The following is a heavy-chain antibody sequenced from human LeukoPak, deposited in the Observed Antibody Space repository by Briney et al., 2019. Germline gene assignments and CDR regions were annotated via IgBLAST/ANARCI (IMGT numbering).Heavy chain of an antibody. CDR3: ARDVCLAAAEDWCDP. CDR2: IYSGGST. V-gene: IGHV3-53*01. J-gene: IGHJ5*02. D-gene: IGHD6-13*01. CDR1: GFTVSSNY. Sequence: PGGSLRLSCAASGFTVSSNYMSWVRQAPGKGLEWVSVIYSGGSTYYADSVKGRFTISRDNSKNTLYLQMNSLRAEDRAVYYCARDVCLAAAEDWCDPWGQGTLVTVSS.